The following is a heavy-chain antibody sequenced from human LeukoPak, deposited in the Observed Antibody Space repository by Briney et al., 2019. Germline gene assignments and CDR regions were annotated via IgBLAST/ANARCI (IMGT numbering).Heavy chain of an antibody. V-gene: IGHV4-61*02. Sequence: TSETLSLTCTVSGGSISSGDYYWNWIRQPAGKGLEWIGRIYTTGNTNYNPSLKSRVTISIDTSKNQFSLNLSSVTAADTAVYFCARRGDIWGQGTMVTVSS. J-gene: IGHJ3*02. CDR3: ARRGDI. CDR2: IYTTGNT. CDR1: GGSISSGDYY.